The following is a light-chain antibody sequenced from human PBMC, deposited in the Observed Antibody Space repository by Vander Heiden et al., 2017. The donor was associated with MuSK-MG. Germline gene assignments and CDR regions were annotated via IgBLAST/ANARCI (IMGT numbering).Light chain of an antibody. J-gene: IGKJ3*01. Sequence: DIQMTQSPSSLSASVGDRVTITCRASQNISSYLNWYQQKPGKAPKLLIYAASSLQSGVPSRFSGSGAGTDFTLTISSLQPEDFATYYCQQSYSTPCTFGPGTKVDIK. V-gene: IGKV1-39*01. CDR2: AAS. CDR1: QNISSY. CDR3: QQSYSTPCT.